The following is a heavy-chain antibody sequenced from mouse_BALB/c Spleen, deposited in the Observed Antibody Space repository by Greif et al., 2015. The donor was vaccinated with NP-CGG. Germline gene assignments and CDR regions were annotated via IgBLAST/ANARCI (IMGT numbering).Heavy chain of an antibody. J-gene: IGHJ2*01. CDR3: ARGTPLFDY. CDR2: INPSNGRT. CDR1: GYTFTSYW. Sequence: QVQLQQPGAELVKPGTSVKLSCKASGYTFTSYWMHWVKQRPGQGLEWIGEINPSNGRTNYNEKFESKATLTVDKSSSTAYMQLSSLTSEDSAVYYCARGTPLFDYWGQGTTLTVSS. V-gene: IGHV1S81*02.